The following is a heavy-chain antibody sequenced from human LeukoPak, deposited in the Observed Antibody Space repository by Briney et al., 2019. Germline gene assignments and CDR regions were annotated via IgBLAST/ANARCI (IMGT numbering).Heavy chain of an antibody. CDR1: GFTFSNYA. CDR3: AREYYDILTGYIDY. Sequence: GGSLRLSCAASGFTFSNYALSWVRQAPGKGLEWVSTFSESGGNTYYADSVKGRFTISRDNSKNTLYLQMNSLRAEDTAVYYCAREYYDILTGYIDYWGQGTLVTASS. J-gene: IGHJ4*02. D-gene: IGHD3-9*01. V-gene: IGHV3-23*01. CDR2: FSESGGNT.